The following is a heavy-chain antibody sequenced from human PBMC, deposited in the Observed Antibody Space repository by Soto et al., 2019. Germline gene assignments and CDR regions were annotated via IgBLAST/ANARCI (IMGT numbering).Heavy chain of an antibody. Sequence: PSETLSLTCTVCGDSIRNVYWSWIRQPPGKGLEWIGFIYHSGNAKYNPSLKSRVAMSVDSSKNQISLSLNSVTAADSAVYFCARAHAPTLPFDSWGQGTLVTVSS. D-gene: IGHD2-15*01. CDR2: IYHSGNA. J-gene: IGHJ4*02. V-gene: IGHV4-59*13. CDR3: ARAHAPTLPFDS. CDR1: GDSIRNVY.